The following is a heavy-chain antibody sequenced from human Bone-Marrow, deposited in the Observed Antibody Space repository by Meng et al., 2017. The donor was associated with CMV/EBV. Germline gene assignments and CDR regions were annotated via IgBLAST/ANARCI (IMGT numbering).Heavy chain of an antibody. D-gene: IGHD3-3*01. CDR2: ISSSSSTI. J-gene: IGHJ6*02. CDR1: GFTFSSYS. Sequence: GESLKISCAASGFTFSSYSMNWVRQAPGKGLEWVSYISSSSSTIYYADSVKGRFTISRDNTKNSLYLQMNSLRAEDTAVYYCARDPTGPYDFWSGYSGMDVWGQGTTVTGSS. V-gene: IGHV3-48*04. CDR3: ARDPTGPYDFWSGYSGMDV.